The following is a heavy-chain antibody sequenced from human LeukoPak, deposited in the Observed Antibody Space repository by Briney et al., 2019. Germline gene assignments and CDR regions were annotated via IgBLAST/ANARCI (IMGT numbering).Heavy chain of an antibody. J-gene: IGHJ4*02. V-gene: IGHV1-8*01. Sequence: ASVTVSCKASGFTFTSYDINWVRQASGQGLEWMGWMNPNTGDTGYAQKFQGRVTMTRDISISTAYMELRGLRSEDTAIYYCAREWFGELSDYWGQGTLVTVSS. CDR3: AREWFGELSDY. CDR2: MNPNTGDT. CDR1: GFTFTSYD. D-gene: IGHD3-10*01.